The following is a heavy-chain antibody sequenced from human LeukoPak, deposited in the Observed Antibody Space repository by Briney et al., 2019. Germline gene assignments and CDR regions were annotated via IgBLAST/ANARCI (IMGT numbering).Heavy chain of an antibody. V-gene: IGHV3-7*01. CDR2: IKQDGGEK. CDR3: AREDHSNYNY. J-gene: IGHJ4*02. D-gene: IGHD4-11*01. Sequence: GGSLRLSCAASGFSFSSYWMSWVRQAPGKGPEWVANIKQDGGEKYYVDSVKGRFIIFRDNAKNSLYLQMNSLRVEDTAAYYCAREDHSNYNYWGQGTLVTVSS. CDR1: GFSFSSYW.